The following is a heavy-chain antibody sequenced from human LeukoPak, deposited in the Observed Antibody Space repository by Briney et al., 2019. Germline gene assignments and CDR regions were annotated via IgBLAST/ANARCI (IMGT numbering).Heavy chain of an antibody. CDR3: AKGFGSYDSSDFDS. CDR2: IRSRTDGGTT. CDR1: GFTFSSYA. Sequence: GGSLRLSCAASGFTFSSYAMSWVRQAPGKGLEWVGRIRSRTDGGTTDYAAHVKGRFTISRDDSKKTLYLQMNSLKTEDTAVYYCAKGFGSYDSSDFDSWGQGTLVTVSS. D-gene: IGHD3-22*01. J-gene: IGHJ4*02. V-gene: IGHV3-15*01.